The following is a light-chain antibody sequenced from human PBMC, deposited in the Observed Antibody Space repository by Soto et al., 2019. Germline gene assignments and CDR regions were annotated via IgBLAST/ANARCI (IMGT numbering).Light chain of an antibody. J-gene: IGKJ1*01. Sequence: EIVLTQSPGTLSLSPGERATLSCRASQSVTSSHLAWYQQKPGQAPRLLIYGASSRATGIPARFRGSGSGTDFTLSISSLEPEDFAVYYCQHYGQTFGPGTKVDIK. CDR2: GAS. CDR3: QHYGQT. V-gene: IGKV3-20*01. CDR1: QSVTSSH.